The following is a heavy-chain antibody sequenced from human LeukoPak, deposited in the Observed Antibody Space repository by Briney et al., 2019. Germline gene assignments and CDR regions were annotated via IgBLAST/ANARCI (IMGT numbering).Heavy chain of an antibody. D-gene: IGHD3-22*01. CDR1: GFTFSSYA. V-gene: IGHV3-23*01. CDR3: AKEPMIVVVMALFDP. Sequence: GGSLRLSCAASGFTFSSYAMSWVRQAPGKGLEWVSAISGSGGSTYYADSVKGRFTISRDNSKNTLYLQVNSLRAEDTAVYYCAKEPMIVVVMALFDPWGQGTLVTVSS. J-gene: IGHJ5*02. CDR2: ISGSGGST.